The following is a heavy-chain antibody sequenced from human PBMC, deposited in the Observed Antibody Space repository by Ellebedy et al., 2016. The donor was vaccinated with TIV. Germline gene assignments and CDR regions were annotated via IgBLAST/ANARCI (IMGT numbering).Heavy chain of an antibody. J-gene: IGHJ4*02. CDR1: GYSFTNYG. D-gene: IGHD3-10*01. CDR3: ARGGSAAASGTVDY. V-gene: IGHV1-18*01. Sequence: AASVKVSCKASGYSFTNYGIVWVRQAPGQGLEWMGWISGSSGNTRYSKKLQGRVTMTTDTSASTAYLSLRSLRSDDTAVYYCARGGSAAASGTVDYWGQGTLVTVPS. CDR2: ISGSSGNT.